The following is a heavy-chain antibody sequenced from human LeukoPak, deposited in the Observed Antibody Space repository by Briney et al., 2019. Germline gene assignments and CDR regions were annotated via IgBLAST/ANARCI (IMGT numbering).Heavy chain of an antibody. J-gene: IGHJ4*02. CDR3: AKDQDYGGTPY. CDR1: GFTFSSYA. Sequence: PGGSLRLSCAASGFTFSSYAMSWVRQAPGEGLEWVSAISGSGGSTYYADSVKGRFTIARDNTKNTLYLQMNSLRAEDTSVYYCAKDQDYGGTPYGGQGPLVTVSS. CDR2: ISGSGGST. D-gene: IGHD4-23*01. V-gene: IGHV3-23*01.